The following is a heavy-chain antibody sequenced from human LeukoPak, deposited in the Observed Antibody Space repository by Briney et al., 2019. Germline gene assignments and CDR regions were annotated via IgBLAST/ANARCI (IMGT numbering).Heavy chain of an antibody. V-gene: IGHV4-61*01. D-gene: IGHD3-22*01. CDR3: ARAPYYDSSGYYYWLDI. Sequence: SETLSLTCTVSGGSISRSFYYWSWIRQPPGKGLEWIGYIYYSGSTNYNPSLNSRVTISVDTSKNQFSLKLSSVTAADTAVYYCARAPYYDSSGYYYWLDIWGQGTMVTVSS. J-gene: IGHJ3*02. CDR1: GGSISRSFYY. CDR2: IYYSGST.